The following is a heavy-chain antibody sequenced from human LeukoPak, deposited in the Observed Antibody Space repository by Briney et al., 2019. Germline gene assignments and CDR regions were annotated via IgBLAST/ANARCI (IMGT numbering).Heavy chain of an antibody. CDR3: AREEGYIYGLFDC. Sequence: GGSLRLSCAASGFTFSNNWMHWVRQAPGTGLVWVSRINSDGRTTTYADSVKGRFTISRDNSKNTLDLQMNSLRADDTAVYYCAREEGYIYGLFDCWGQGTLVTVSS. CDR2: INSDGRTT. V-gene: IGHV3-74*01. CDR1: GFTFSNNW. D-gene: IGHD5-18*01. J-gene: IGHJ4*02.